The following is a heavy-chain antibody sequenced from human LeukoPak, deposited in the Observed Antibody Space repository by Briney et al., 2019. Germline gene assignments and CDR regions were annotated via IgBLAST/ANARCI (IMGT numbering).Heavy chain of an antibody. Sequence: GGSLRLSCAASGFTFSGSWMSWIRQAPGKGLEWVANINPDGSDKYYVDSVKGQITIYIDNAKNSLYLQMDSLRDEDTAVYYCARATSWSHWGQGTLVTVSS. CDR2: INPDGSDK. J-gene: IGHJ4*02. CDR3: ARATSWSH. CDR1: GFTFSGSW. V-gene: IGHV3-7*01. D-gene: IGHD2-2*01.